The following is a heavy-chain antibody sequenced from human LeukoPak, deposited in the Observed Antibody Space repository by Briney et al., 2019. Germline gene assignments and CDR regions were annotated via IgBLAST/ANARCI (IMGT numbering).Heavy chain of an antibody. D-gene: IGHD6-13*01. J-gene: IGHJ4*02. CDR1: GFTFRSYA. CDR2: ISGSGGST. Sequence: PGGSLRLPCAASGFTFRSYAMSWVRQAPGKGLEWVSAISGSGGSTYYADSVKGRFTISRDNSKTTLYLQVNSLRAEDTAVYYCAKDFAVYSTSYYDYWGQGTLVIVSS. CDR3: AKDFAVYSTSYYDY. V-gene: IGHV3-23*01.